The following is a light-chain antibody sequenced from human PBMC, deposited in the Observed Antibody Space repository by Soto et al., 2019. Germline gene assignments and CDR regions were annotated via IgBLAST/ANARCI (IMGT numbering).Light chain of an antibody. CDR3: AVWDDSLNGRV. CDR2: GHN. J-gene: IGLJ2*01. CDR1: SSSIGANT. Sequence: QPVLTQPPSASGTPGQRVTISCSGGSSSIGANTVNWYQQLPGTAPKLLIYGHNQRPSGVPDRFSGSKSGTSASLAISGRQSEDEAIYYCAVWDDSLNGRVFGGGTKLTVL. V-gene: IGLV1-44*01.